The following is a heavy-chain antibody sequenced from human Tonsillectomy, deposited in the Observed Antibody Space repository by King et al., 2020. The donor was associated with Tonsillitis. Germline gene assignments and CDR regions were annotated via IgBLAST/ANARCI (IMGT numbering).Heavy chain of an antibody. V-gene: IGHV4-39*01. CDR1: GGSISSSSYY. D-gene: IGHD3-9*01. CDR3: ARRLLTGYAFDI. Sequence: QLQESGPGLVKPSETLSLTCTVSGGSISSSSYYWGWIRQPPGKGLEWIGSIYYSGSTYYNPSLKSRVTISVDTSKNQFSLKLSSVTAADTAVYYCARRLLTGYAFDIWGQGTMVTVSS. J-gene: IGHJ3*02. CDR2: IYYSGST.